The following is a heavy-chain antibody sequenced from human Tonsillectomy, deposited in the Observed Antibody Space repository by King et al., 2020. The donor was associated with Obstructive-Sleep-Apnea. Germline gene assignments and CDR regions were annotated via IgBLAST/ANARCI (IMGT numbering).Heavy chain of an antibody. J-gene: IGHJ4*02. CDR3: ARWNEGFDY. V-gene: IGHV4-59*08. CDR1: GGSITKYY. D-gene: IGHD1-1*01. Sequence: VQLQESGPGLVRPSETLSLTCTVPGGSITKYYWGWIRQPPGKGMEWIGYIYYSVITDYNPALRGRGTISVDTSKNQLSLRVTSVHAADTAEYFCARWNEGFDYWGQGTLVTVSS. CDR2: IYYSVIT.